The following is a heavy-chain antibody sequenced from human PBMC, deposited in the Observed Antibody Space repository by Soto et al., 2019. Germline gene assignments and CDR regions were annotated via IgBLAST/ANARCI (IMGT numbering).Heavy chain of an antibody. V-gene: IGHV1-46*01. D-gene: IGHD3-22*01. CDR3: ARDSGGDSYYYDSSPLDAFDI. Sequence: ASVKVSCKASGYTFTSYYMHWVRQAPGQGLEWMGIINPSGGSTSYAQKFQGRVTMTRDTSTSTVYMELSSLRSEDTAVYYCARDSGGDSYYYDSSPLDAFDIWGQGTMVTVSS. CDR2: INPSGGST. J-gene: IGHJ3*02. CDR1: GYTFTSYY.